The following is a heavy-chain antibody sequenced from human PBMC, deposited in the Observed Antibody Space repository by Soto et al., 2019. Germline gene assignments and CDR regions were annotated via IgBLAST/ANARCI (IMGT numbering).Heavy chain of an antibody. CDR3: ARDYYASGRLDY. V-gene: IGHV4-4*07. CDR2: IYSSGST. Sequence: SETLSLTCIVSGDSITNYYWSWIRQPAGKGLEWIGRIYSSGSTICNPSLKSRVTMSVDTSNNQFSLRLTSVTAADTAVYYCARDYYASGRLDYWGQGTLVTVS. D-gene: IGHD3-10*01. J-gene: IGHJ4*02. CDR1: GDSITNYY.